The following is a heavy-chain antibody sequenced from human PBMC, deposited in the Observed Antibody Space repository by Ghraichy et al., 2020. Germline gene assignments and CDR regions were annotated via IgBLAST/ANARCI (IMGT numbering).Heavy chain of an antibody. V-gene: IGHV1-69*04. D-gene: IGHD3-22*01. CDR3: ARGGYYDSSGYYRMARDAFDI. CDR1: GGTFSSYA. Sequence: VSCKASGGTFSSYAISWVRQAPGQGLEWMGRIIPILGIANYAQKFQGRVTITADKSTSTAYMELSSLRSEDTAVYYCARGGYYDSSGYYRMARDAFDILGQGTMVTGSS. J-gene: IGHJ3*02. CDR2: IIPILGIA.